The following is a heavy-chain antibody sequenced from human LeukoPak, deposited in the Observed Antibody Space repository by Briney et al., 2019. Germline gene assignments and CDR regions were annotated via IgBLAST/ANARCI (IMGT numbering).Heavy chain of an antibody. D-gene: IGHD5-24*01. CDR1: GGSFSGYY. J-gene: IGHJ4*02. V-gene: IGHV4-34*01. CDR2: INHSGST. CDR3: ARVRRWLQNRPFDY. Sequence: SETLSLTCAVYGGSFSGYYWSWIRQPPGKGREWIGEINHSGSTNYNPSLKSRVTISVDTSKNQFSLKLSSVTAADTAVYYCARVRRWLQNRPFDYWGQGTLVTVSS.